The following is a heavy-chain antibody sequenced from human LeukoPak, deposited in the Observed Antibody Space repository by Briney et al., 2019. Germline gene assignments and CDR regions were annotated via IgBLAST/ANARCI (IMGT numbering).Heavy chain of an antibody. CDR2: IYYSGST. D-gene: IGHD2-21*01. Sequence: PSETLSLTCTVSGGSISSGDYYWSWIRQPPGKGREWIGYIYYSGSTYYNPSLKSRVTISVDTSKNPFSLKLISVTAAATAVYYCATDVLSTAGGDYYYYYMDVWGKGTTVTVSS. CDR1: GGSISSGDYY. J-gene: IGHJ6*03. CDR3: ATDVLSTAGGDYYYYYMDV. V-gene: IGHV4-30-4*08.